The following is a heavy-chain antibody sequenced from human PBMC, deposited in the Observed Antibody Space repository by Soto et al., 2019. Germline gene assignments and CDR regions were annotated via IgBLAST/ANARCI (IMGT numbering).Heavy chain of an antibody. D-gene: IGHD5-18*01. V-gene: IGHV4-30-4*01. CDR2: IYYSGST. CDR3: ASNSYGYTFYDD. Sequence: QVQLQESGPGLVKPSQTLSLTCTVSGGSISSGDYYWSWIRQPPGKGLEWIGYIYYSGSTYYNPSLKRRVTLSVDTSQNQFSLKQSSVTAADTAVYYCASNSYGYTFYDDWGQGTLVTVSS. CDR1: GGSISSGDYY. J-gene: IGHJ4*02.